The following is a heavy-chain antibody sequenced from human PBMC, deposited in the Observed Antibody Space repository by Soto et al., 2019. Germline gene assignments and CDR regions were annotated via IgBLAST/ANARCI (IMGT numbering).Heavy chain of an antibody. Sequence: PSETLSLTCTVSGGSISSSSYYWGWIRQPPGKGLEWIGSIYYSGSTYYNPSLKSRVTISVDTSKNQFSLKLSSVTAADTAVYYCARHGVRGPYYGMDVWGQGTTVTVSS. V-gene: IGHV4-39*01. CDR2: IYYSGST. CDR1: GGSISSSSYY. D-gene: IGHD2-21*01. CDR3: ARHGVRGPYYGMDV. J-gene: IGHJ6*02.